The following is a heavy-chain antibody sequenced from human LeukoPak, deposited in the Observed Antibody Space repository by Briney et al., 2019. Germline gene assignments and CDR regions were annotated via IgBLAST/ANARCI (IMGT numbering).Heavy chain of an antibody. J-gene: IGHJ4*02. D-gene: IGHD3-22*01. CDR2: ITTSSSYT. V-gene: IGHV3-21*01. CDR1: GFSFSSYN. CDR3: ARPRYYDSSGYYE. Sequence: GGSLRLSCEASGFSFSSYNMDWVRQTPGKGLEWISSITTSSSYTFYADSVKGRFTISRDNAKNSLYLQMNSLRAEDTAVYYCARPRYYDSSGYYEWGQGTLVTVSS.